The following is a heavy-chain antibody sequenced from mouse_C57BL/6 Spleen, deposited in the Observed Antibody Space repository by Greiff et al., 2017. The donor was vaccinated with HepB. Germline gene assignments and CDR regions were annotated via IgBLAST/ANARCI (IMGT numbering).Heavy chain of an antibody. Sequence: DVQLQESGPGLVKPSQSLSLTCSVTGYSITSGYYWNWIRQFPGNKLEWMGYISYDGSNNYNPSLKNRISITRDTSKNQFFLKLNSVTTEDTATYYCARGGVYYGYPYYFDYWGQGTTLTVSS. D-gene: IGHD2-2*01. J-gene: IGHJ2*01. CDR3: ARGGVYYGYPYYFDY. CDR1: GYSITSGYY. V-gene: IGHV3-6*01. CDR2: ISYDGSN.